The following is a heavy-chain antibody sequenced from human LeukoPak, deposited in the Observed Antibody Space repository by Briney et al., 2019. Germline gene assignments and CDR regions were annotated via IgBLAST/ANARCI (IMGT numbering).Heavy chain of an antibody. V-gene: IGHV3-9*01. J-gene: IGHJ4*02. CDR3: ARGTGGTDFDY. CDR2: ISWNSGSI. Sequence: GRSLRLSCAASGFTFDDYAMHWVRQAPGKGLEWVSGISWNSGSIGYADSVKGRFTISRDNARNSLYPQINSLRAEDTAVYYCARGTGGTDFDYWGQGTLVTVSS. CDR1: GFTFDDYA. D-gene: IGHD1-1*01.